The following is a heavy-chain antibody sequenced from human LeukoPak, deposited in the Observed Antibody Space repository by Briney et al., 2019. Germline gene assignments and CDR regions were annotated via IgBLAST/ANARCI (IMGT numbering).Heavy chain of an antibody. CDR1: GGSISNNNW. D-gene: IGHD2-21*02. Sequence: SETLSLTCAVSGGSISNNNWWSWVRHTPGKGLEWIGEIYHTGSTNYNPSLKSRVTLSLDKSKNQFSLKVSSATAADTAVYYCARRAYCGGDCYSIDSWGQGTLVTVSS. V-gene: IGHV4-4*02. J-gene: IGHJ4*02. CDR3: ARRAYCGGDCYSIDS. CDR2: IYHTGST.